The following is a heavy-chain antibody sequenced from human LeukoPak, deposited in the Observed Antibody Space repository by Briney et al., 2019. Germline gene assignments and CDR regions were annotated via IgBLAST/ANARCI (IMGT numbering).Heavy chain of an antibody. Sequence: GGSLRLSCAASGFTFSSYEMNWVRQAPGKGLEWVSYISSSGSTIYYADSVKGRFTISRDNAKNSLYLQMNSLRAEDTAVYYCARETDYDSSGYYEGLEDYWGQGTLVTVSS. D-gene: IGHD3-22*01. CDR3: ARETDYDSSGYYEGLEDY. V-gene: IGHV3-48*03. J-gene: IGHJ4*02. CDR1: GFTFSSYE. CDR2: ISSSGSTI.